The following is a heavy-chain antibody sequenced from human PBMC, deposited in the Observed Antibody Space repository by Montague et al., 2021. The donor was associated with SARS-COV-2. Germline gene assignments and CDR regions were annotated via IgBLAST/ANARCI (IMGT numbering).Heavy chain of an antibody. CDR2: VNHSGRI. D-gene: IGHD3-3*01. Sequence: SETLSLTCAVYGGSFSDYYWTWIRQPPGKGLEWLGEVNHSGRINYNPSLKSRITISVDTSKNQFSLRLTSVTAADTALYFCARELEIHDFLSGYYIGDWGQGTLVTVSS. CDR1: GGSFSDYY. V-gene: IGHV4-34*01. CDR3: ARELEIHDFLSGYYIGD. J-gene: IGHJ4*02.